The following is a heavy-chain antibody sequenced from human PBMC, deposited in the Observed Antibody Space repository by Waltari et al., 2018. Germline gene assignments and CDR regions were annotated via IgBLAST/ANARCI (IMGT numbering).Heavy chain of an antibody. CDR3: ATAPMGVVVMVY. V-gene: IGHV1-69-2*01. CDR2: VVPEDGET. CDR1: GYTFTDYY. D-gene: IGHD3-22*01. Sequence: EVQLVQSGAEVKKPGATVKISCRASGYTFTDYYMHWGQQAPGKGLDGMGGVVPEDGETIYAEKFPVRVTITADTSTDTAYMELSSLRSEDTAVYYCATAPMGVVVMVYWGQGTLVTVSS. J-gene: IGHJ4*02.